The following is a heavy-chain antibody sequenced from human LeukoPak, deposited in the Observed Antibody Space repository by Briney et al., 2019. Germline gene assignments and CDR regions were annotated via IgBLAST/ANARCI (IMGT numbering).Heavy chain of an antibody. V-gene: IGHV3-7*01. CDR3: ARTSHFNLVVVAEDY. Sequence: PGGSLRLSFAASGFTFSSYWMSWVRQAPGKGLQWVANIKQDGSEKYYVDSVKGRFTISRDNAKNSLYLQMNSLRAEDTAVYYCARTSHFNLVVVAEDYWGQGTLVTVSS. D-gene: IGHD2-15*01. CDR2: IKQDGSEK. J-gene: IGHJ4*02. CDR1: GFTFSSYW.